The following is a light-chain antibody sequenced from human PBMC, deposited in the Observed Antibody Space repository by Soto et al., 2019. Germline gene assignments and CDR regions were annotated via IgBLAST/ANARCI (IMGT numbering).Light chain of an antibody. J-gene: IGKJ2*01. CDR1: QDISSY. CDR2: DAA. Sequence: IQLTQSPSSLSASVGDRVTITCRASQDISSYLAWYQQTPGKAPILLIYDAATLQSGVPSRFSGSGSWTDFTLTIISLQPEDFATYYCQQLNSYPHTFGQGTKLEIK. CDR3: QQLNSYPHT. V-gene: IGKV1-9*01.